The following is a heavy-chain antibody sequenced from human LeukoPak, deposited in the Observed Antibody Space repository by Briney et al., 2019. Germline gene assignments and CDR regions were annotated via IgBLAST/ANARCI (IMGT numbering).Heavy chain of an antibody. CDR2: INPSGGST. J-gene: IGHJ5*02. CDR3: ARAGSSTSRILYWFDP. Sequence: ASVKVSCKASGYTFTSYYMHWVRQAPGQGLEWMGIINPSGGSTSYAQKFQGRVTMTRDTSTSTVYMELSSLRSEDTAVYYRARAGSSTSRILYWFDPWGQGTLVTVSS. CDR1: GYTFTSYY. V-gene: IGHV1-46*01. D-gene: IGHD2-2*01.